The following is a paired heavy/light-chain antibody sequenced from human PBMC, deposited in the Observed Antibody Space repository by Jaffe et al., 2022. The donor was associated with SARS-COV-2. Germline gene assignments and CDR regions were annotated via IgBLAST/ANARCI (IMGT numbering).Heavy chain of an antibody. CDR1: GGSIGSGTYY. Sequence: QVQLQESGPGLVRPSQTLTLTCTVSGGSIGSGTYYWSWIRQPAGKGLEWVGRIYTSGSPNYNPSLKSRVTIQLDTSKNQFSLKLTSVIAADTAVYYCAGMDYYGSGTHWGQGAQVTVSS. D-gene: IGHD3-10*01. J-gene: IGHJ4*02. CDR3: AGMDYYGSGTH. CDR2: IYTSGSP. V-gene: IGHV4-61*02.
Light chain of an antibody. CDR2: YDS. CDR1: NIGSKS. V-gene: IGLV3-21*01. CDR3: HVWESSSDYLV. Sequence: SYALTQPPSVSVAPGETARMTCGGNNIGSKSVHWYQQRPGQAPLLVISYDSDRPSGIPERFSGSNSGNTATLTISGVEAGDEADYYCHVWESSSDYLVFGGGTKLTVL. J-gene: IGLJ3*02.